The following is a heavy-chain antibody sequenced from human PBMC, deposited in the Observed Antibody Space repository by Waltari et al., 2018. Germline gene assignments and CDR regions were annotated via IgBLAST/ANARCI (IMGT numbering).Heavy chain of an antibody. CDR3: ARATRIMITFGGVIAFDP. D-gene: IGHD3-16*02. CDR1: GGSISNDRYY. V-gene: IGHV4-39*01. J-gene: IGHJ5*02. CDR2: MYHTGST. Sequence: QLQLQESGPGLVKPSETLSLTCPVSGGSISNDRYYWGWIRQPPGKGLEWIGSMYHTGSTYYNPSLKSRVTVSQDTPKNQFSLKLSSVTAADTALYYCARATRIMITFGGVIAFDPWGQGTLVTVSS.